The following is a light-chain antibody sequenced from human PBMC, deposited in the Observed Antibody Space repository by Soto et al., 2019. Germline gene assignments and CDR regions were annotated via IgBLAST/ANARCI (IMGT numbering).Light chain of an antibody. J-gene: IGLJ1*01. CDR1: SSNIGNNV. V-gene: IGLV1-36*01. Sequence: VLTQPPSVSEAPRQRVTISCSGSSSNIGNNVVNWYQQLPGKAPKLLIYFDDLLPSGVSDRFSGSKSGTSASLAISGLQSEDEADYYCAAWDDSLNGPVFGTGTKLTVL. CDR2: FDD. CDR3: AAWDDSLNGPV.